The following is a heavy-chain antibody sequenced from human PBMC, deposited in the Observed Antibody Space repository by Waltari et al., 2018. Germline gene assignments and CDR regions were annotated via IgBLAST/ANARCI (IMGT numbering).Heavy chain of an antibody. Sequence: QVQLQQWGAGLLKPSETLSLTCAVYGGSFSGYYWSWIRQPPGRGLEWIGEINHSGRTNHRPSLKSGVTISVDTSKHQFSLKLSSVTAADTAVYYCARLAVTTAPHYGMDVWGQGTTVTVSS. CDR2: INHSGRT. CDR1: GGSFSGYY. D-gene: IGHD4-17*01. CDR3: ARLAVTTAPHYGMDV. J-gene: IGHJ6*02. V-gene: IGHV4-34*01.